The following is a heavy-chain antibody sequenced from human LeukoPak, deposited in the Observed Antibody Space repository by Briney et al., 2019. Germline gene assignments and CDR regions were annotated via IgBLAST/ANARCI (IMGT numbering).Heavy chain of an antibody. CDR1: GFTFSSYA. V-gene: IGHV3-23*01. D-gene: IGHD4-17*01. J-gene: IGHJ4*02. Sequence: PGGSLRLSCAASGFTFSSYAMRWVRQAPGKGLEWVSAISGSGGSTYYADSVKGRFTISRDNSKNTLYLQMNSLRAEDTAVYYCAKGPTMTTVTTVFDYWGQGTLVTVSS. CDR3: AKGPTMTTVTTVFDY. CDR2: ISGSGGST.